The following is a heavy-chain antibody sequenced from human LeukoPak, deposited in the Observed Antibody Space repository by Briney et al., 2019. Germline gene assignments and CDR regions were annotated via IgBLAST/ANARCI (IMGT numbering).Heavy chain of an antibody. D-gene: IGHD3-3*01. CDR2: ISDSGGSA. Sequence: GGSLRLSCAASGFTFNTYAMSWVRQAPGKGLEWVSAISDSGGSAYYADSVKGRFTISRDNSKNTLYLQMNSLRAEDTAVYYCAREDFGVVSPFDYWGQGTLVTVSS. CDR3: AREDFGVVSPFDY. V-gene: IGHV3-23*01. J-gene: IGHJ4*02. CDR1: GFTFNTYA.